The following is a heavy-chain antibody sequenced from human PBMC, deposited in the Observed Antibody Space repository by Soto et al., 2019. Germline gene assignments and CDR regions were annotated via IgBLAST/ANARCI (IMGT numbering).Heavy chain of an antibody. CDR1: GLSLRTTGVG. D-gene: IGHD2-21*02. CDR2: LYWDDDQ. CDR3: VQSRCGGDCLEIYSSHAYNGLDV. Sequence: QVTLKESGPTLVKPTQTLTLTCTVSGLSLRTTGVGVGWVRQPPGKALEWLALLYWDDDQRYSPSRRSRLTIAKDISEQQVVLTMTNMDTVDTATYYCVQSRCGGDCLEIYSSHAYNGLDVWGQGTTVTVSS. J-gene: IGHJ6*02. V-gene: IGHV2-5*02.